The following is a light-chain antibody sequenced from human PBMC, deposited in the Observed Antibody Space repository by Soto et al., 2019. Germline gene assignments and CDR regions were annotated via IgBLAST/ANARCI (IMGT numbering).Light chain of an antibody. CDR1: QSVSSSY. Sequence: EIVLTQSPGTLSLSPGERATLSCRASQSVSSSYLAWYQQKPGQAPRLLIYGASSRATGIPDRFSGSGSGTDFTLTISRLEPEDFVMYYCQEYGSSRQTFCGGTKVEIK. V-gene: IGKV3-20*01. CDR3: QEYGSSRQT. CDR2: GAS. J-gene: IGKJ4*01.